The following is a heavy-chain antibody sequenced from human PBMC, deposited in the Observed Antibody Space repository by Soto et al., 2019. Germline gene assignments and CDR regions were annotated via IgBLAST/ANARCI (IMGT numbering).Heavy chain of an antibody. D-gene: IGHD5-12*01. CDR1: GYTFTNYA. J-gene: IGHJ4*02. CDR2: INAGNGNT. CDR3: ARVSGYYFLDY. Sequence: ASVKVSWKASGYTFTNYAMHWVRQAPGQRLEWMGWINAGNGNTKYSQKFQGRVTITRDTSASTAYMELSSLRSEDTAVYYCARVSGYYFLDYWGQGTLVTVSS. V-gene: IGHV1-3*01.